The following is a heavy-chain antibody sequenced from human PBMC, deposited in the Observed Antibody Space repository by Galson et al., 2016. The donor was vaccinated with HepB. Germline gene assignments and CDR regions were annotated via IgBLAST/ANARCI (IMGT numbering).Heavy chain of an antibody. J-gene: IGHJ4*02. CDR3: ARYSSRQDYFDY. CDR1: GGSVSSGSYY. CDR2: IYYSGST. V-gene: IGHV4-61*01. Sequence: SETLSLTCTVSGGSVSSGSYYWSWIRQPPGKGLEWIGYIYYSGSTNYNPSLKSRVTISVDTSKNQFSLKLNSVTAADTAMYYCARYSSRQDYFDYWGPGPLVTVSS. D-gene: IGHD6-13*01.